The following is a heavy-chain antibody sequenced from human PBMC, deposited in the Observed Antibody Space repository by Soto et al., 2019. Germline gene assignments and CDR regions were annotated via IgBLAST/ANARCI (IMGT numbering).Heavy chain of an antibody. CDR3: AKSPSSEFWRPKFFEY. V-gene: IGHV3-23*01. D-gene: IGHD6-6*01. Sequence: HPGGSLRLSCAASGFTFGSYAMNWVRQAPGKGLEWVSTISASGGSTYYADSVKDRFTISRDNSKNTLYLQMNSLRAEDTTVYFCAKSPSSEFWRPKFFEYWGQGTLVTVSS. CDR1: GFTFGSYA. J-gene: IGHJ4*02. CDR2: ISASGGST.